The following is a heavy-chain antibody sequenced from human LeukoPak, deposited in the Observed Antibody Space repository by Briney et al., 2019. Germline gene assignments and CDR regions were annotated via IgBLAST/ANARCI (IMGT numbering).Heavy chain of an antibody. CDR3: AREGGGTTPYYYYYGMDV. Sequence: GGSLRLSCAASGFTVSSNYMSWVRQVPGKGLEWVSVIYSGGSTYYADSVKGRFTISRDNSKNTLYLQMNSLRAEDTAVYYCAREGGGTTPYYYYYGMDVWGQGTTVTVSS. D-gene: IGHD4-11*01. CDR2: IYSGGST. V-gene: IGHV3-66*01. CDR1: GFTVSSNY. J-gene: IGHJ6*02.